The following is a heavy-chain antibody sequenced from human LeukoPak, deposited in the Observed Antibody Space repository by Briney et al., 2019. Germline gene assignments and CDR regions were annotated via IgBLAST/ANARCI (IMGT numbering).Heavy chain of an antibody. J-gene: IGHJ4*02. Sequence: PGGFPRISCAASGFTFDDHGLKWVRQAPGKGLEWVLYISSSSSTIYYADSVKGRFTISRDNAKNSLYLQMNSLRAEDTAVYYCARHPAGTLVPFDYWGQGTLVTVSS. D-gene: IGHD6-13*01. CDR3: ARHPAGTLVPFDY. CDR1: GFTFDDHG. CDR2: ISSSSSTI. V-gene: IGHV3-48*04.